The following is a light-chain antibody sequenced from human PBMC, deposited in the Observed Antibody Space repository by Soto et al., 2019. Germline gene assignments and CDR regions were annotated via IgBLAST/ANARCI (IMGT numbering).Light chain of an antibody. CDR2: DAS. V-gene: IGKV1-5*01. CDR3: QQYKSFPVVT. J-gene: IGKJ3*01. Sequence: DIQMTQSPSTLSASVGDRVTITCRASRSITNWLAWYQQRPGKAPKLLIYDASTLESGVPSRFSGSGSGTEVNHTSSSMQPDDLATDHGQQYKSFPVVTFGPGTKGDIK. CDR1: RSITNW.